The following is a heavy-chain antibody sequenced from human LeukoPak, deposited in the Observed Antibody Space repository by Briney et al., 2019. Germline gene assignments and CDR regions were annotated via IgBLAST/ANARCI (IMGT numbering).Heavy chain of an antibody. V-gene: IGHV3-11*04. CDR1: GFTFSDYY. J-gene: IGHJ5*02. D-gene: IGHD3-9*01. CDR2: ISYSGSTI. CDR3: ARLSRRYFDWLSPSTT. Sequence: GGSLRLSCAASGFTFSDYYMSWIRQAPGKGLEWVSYISYSGSTIFYADSVKGRFTISRDNAKNSLYLQMNSLRAEDTAVYYCARLSRRYFDWLSPSTTWGQGTLVTVSS.